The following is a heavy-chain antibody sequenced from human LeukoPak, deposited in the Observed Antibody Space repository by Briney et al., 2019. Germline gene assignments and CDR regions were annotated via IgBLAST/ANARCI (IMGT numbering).Heavy chain of an antibody. CDR2: NYDSGST. D-gene: IGHD6-6*01. Sequence: SETLSLTCTVSGGSIRSHYWNWIRQPPGKGLEWIGYNYDSGSTTSNPSLNSRVAISVDTSKNQFSLRLTSVTAADTAVYYCAREQGPVAARLNYYYYYMDVWGEGTTATVSS. CDR3: AREQGPVAARLNYYYYYMDV. V-gene: IGHV4-59*11. CDR1: GGSIRSHY. J-gene: IGHJ6*03.